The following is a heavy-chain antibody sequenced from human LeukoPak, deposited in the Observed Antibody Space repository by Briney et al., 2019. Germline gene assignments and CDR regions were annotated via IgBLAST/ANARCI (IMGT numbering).Heavy chain of an antibody. J-gene: IGHJ4*02. CDR2: ISGSGGST. CDR3: ANLNYGSGSYASNDY. V-gene: IGHV3-23*01. Sequence: GGSLRLSCAASGFTFSSYAMSWVRQAPGKGLEWVSAISGSGGSTYYADSVKGLFTISRDNSKNTLYLQMNSLRAEDTAVYYCANLNYGSGSYASNDYWGQGTLVSVSS. D-gene: IGHD3-10*01. CDR1: GFTFSSYA.